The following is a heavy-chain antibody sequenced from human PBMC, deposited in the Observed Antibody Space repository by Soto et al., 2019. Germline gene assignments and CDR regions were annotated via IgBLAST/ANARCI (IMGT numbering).Heavy chain of an antibody. CDR3: ARAHYYDSSGYYIDY. Sequence: LETQPLTCTVAGASMRSYGVTWTRQPPGKGLEWIGEIDHSGSTNYNPSLKSRVTIAVDKSNNHFSLKLSSVTAADTAVYYCARAHYYDSSGYYIDYWGQGTLVTVSS. J-gene: IGHJ4*02. CDR2: IDHSGST. CDR1: GASMRSYG. V-gene: IGHV4-59*12. D-gene: IGHD3-22*01.